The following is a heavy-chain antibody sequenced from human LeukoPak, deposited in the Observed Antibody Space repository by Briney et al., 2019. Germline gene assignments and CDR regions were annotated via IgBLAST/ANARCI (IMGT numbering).Heavy chain of an antibody. CDR2: IYYSGST. D-gene: IGHD3/OR15-3a*01. Sequence: SETLSLTCTVSGGSISSYYWSWIRQPPGKGLEWIGYIYYSGSTNYNPSLKSRVTISVDTSKNQFSLKLSSVTAADTAVYYCAREWTAADAFDIWGQGTMVTVSS. CDR1: GGSISSYY. V-gene: IGHV4-59*12. CDR3: AREWTAADAFDI. J-gene: IGHJ3*02.